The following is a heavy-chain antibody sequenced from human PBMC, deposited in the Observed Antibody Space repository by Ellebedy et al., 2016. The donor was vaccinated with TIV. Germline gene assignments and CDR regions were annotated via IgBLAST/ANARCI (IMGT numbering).Heavy chain of an antibody. J-gene: IGHJ3*02. V-gene: IGHV3-74*01. CDR3: ASGDSSGWSVAFDI. CDR2: IKYDGSST. Sequence: GESLKISCAASGFTFSNYWMHWVRQAQGKGLVWVSRIKYDGSSTDYADSVKGRFTISRDNAKNTLYLQMNSLRGEDTAVYYCASGDSSGWSVAFDIWGQGTMVTVSS. D-gene: IGHD6-19*01. CDR1: GFTFSNYW.